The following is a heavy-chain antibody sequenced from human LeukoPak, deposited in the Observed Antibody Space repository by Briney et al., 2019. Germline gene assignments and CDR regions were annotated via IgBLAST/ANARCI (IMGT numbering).Heavy chain of an antibody. CDR3: AGLIRFLEWPNAFDI. Sequence: SVKVSCKASGGTFSSYAISWVRQAPGQGLEWMGGIIPIFGTANYAQKFQGRVTITADESTSTAYMELSSLRSEDTAVYYCAGLIRFLEWPNAFDIWGQGTMVTVSS. V-gene: IGHV1-69*13. CDR1: GGTFSSYA. CDR2: IIPIFGTA. J-gene: IGHJ3*02. D-gene: IGHD3-3*01.